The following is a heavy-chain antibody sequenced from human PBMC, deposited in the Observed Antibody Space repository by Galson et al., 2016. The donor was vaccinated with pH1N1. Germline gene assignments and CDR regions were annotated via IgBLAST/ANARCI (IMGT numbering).Heavy chain of an antibody. Sequence: SVKVSCKVSGDSFTKYTISWLRQAPGQGPEWMGGIIPIFGASKNAQKFQGRVTITADESTSTAYMELSSLSSEDAAFYYCATEIYDARSGYHVDWGQGTLVTVSS. D-gene: IGHD3-22*01. CDR3: ATEIYDARSGYHVD. J-gene: IGHJ4*02. V-gene: IGHV1-69*13. CDR2: IIPIFGAS. CDR1: GDSFTKYT.